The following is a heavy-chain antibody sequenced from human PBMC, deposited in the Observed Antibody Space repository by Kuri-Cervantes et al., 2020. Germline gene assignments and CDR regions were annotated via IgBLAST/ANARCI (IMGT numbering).Heavy chain of an antibody. J-gene: IGHJ4*02. CDR2: INSDGSST. CDR1: GFTFSSYW. CDR3: ARERGSFYPSLDY. V-gene: IGHV3-74*01. Sequence: GESLKISCAASGFTFSSYWMHWVRQAPGKGLVWVSRINSDGSSTSYADSVKGRFTISRDNAKNTLYLQMNSLRAEDTAVYYCARERGSFYPSLDYWGQGTLVTVSS. D-gene: IGHD5/OR15-5a*01.